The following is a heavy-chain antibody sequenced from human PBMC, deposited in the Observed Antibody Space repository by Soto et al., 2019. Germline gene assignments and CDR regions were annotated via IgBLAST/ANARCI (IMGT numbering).Heavy chain of an antibody. CDR2: ITGSGRDT. D-gene: IGHD2-8*01. J-gene: IGHJ4*02. V-gene: IGHV3-23*01. CDR1: GFSFSNYA. Sequence: GSLRLSCAASGFSFSNYAMNWVHQAPGKGLDWVSGITGSGRDTYYADSVKGRFTISRDNSKNMVFLQMNSLRAEDTALYYCAKNGLDNSPSAIDSWGPGTLVTVSS. CDR3: AKNGLDNSPSAIDS.